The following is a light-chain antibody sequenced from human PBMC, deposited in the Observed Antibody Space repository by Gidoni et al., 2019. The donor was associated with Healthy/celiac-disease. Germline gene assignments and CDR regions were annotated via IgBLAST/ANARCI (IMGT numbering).Light chain of an antibody. CDR2: AAS. J-gene: IGKJ4*01. CDR3: QQSYSTPLT. Sequence: DIQMTQSPSSLSASVGDRVTITCRASQSISSYLNWYQQKPGKAPKLLIYAASSLQSGVPSRCSGRGSGTDFTLTISSLQPEDCATYYCQQSYSTPLTFGGGTKVEIK. V-gene: IGKV1-39*01. CDR1: QSISSY.